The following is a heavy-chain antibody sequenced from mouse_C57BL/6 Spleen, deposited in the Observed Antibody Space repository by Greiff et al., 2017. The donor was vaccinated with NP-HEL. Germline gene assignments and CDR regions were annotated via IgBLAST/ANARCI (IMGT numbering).Heavy chain of an antibody. D-gene: IGHD1-1*01. Sequence: DVKLVESGGGLVKPGGSLKLSCAASGFTFSSYAMSWVRQTPEKRLEWVATISDGGSYTYYPDNVKGRFTISRDNAKNNLYLQKSHLKSEDTAMYYCAREKITTVVDPWYFDVWGTGTTVTVSS. CDR3: AREKITTVVDPWYFDV. J-gene: IGHJ1*03. V-gene: IGHV5-4*01. CDR2: ISDGGSYT. CDR1: GFTFSSYA.